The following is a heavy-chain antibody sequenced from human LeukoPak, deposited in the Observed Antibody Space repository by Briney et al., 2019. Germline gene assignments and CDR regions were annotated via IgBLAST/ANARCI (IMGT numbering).Heavy chain of an antibody. CDR1: GGTFSSYA. J-gene: IGHJ3*02. CDR2: IIPIFGIA. CDR3: ARWYCGGDCSIVDAFDI. D-gene: IGHD2-21*02. V-gene: IGHV1-69*04. Sequence: SVKVSCKASGGTFSSYAISWVRQAPGQGLEWMGRIIPIFGIANYAQKFQGRVTITADKSTSTAHMELNSLRSEDTAVYYCARWYCGGDCSIVDAFDIWGQGTMVTVSS.